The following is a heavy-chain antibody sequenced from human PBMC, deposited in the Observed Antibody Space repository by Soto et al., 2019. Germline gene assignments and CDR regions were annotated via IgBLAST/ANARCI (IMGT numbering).Heavy chain of an antibody. CDR1: GFTFSSYA. Sequence: GGSLRLSCAASGFTFSSYAMHWVRQAPGKGLEWVAVISYDGSNKYYADSVKGRFTISRDNSKNTLYLQMNSLRAEDTAVYYCASQVFDPWGQGTLVTVSS. V-gene: IGHV3-30-3*01. CDR3: ASQVFDP. J-gene: IGHJ5*02. CDR2: ISYDGSNK.